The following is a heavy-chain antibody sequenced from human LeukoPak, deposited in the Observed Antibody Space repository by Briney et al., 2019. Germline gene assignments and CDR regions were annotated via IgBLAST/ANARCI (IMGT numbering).Heavy chain of an antibody. CDR1: GYSFTSYW. V-gene: IGHV5-51*01. Sequence: GEPLKISCKGSGYSFTSYWIGWVRQMPGKGLEWMGIIYPGDSDTRYSPSFQGQVTISADKSISTAYLQWSSLKASDTAMYYCARHVLPYSSSWHGDWYFDLWGRGTLVTVSS. J-gene: IGHJ2*01. CDR2: IYPGDSDT. CDR3: ARHVLPYSSSWHGDWYFDL. D-gene: IGHD6-13*01.